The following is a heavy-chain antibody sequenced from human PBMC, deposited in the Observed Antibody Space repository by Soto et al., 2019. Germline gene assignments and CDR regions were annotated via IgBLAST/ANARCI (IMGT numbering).Heavy chain of an antibody. V-gene: IGHV3-11*01. CDR2: ISSGGTTI. J-gene: IGHJ4*02. CDR3: ARRRNTGIDN. Sequence: GGSLRLSCAASGFTFIDYYMNWIRQAPGKGLEWVSYISSGGTTISYADSVKGRFTISRDNAKNSLYLQMNSLRVEDTAVYYCARRRNTGIDNCGQGTLVTVSS. CDR1: GFTFIDYY. D-gene: IGHD3-10*01.